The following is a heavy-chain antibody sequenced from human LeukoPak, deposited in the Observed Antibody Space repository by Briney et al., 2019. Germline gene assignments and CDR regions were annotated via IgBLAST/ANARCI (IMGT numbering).Heavy chain of an antibody. V-gene: IGHV4-39*01. J-gene: IGHJ4*02. CDR1: GGSISSSSYY. CDR3: ARLGLEVVPAAIDY. Sequence: SETLSLTCTVSGGSISSSSYYWGWIRQPPGKGLEWIGSIYYSGSTYYNPSLKSRVTISVDTSKNQFSLKLSPVTAADTAVYYCARLGLEVVPAAIDYWGQGTLVTVSS. CDR2: IYYSGST. D-gene: IGHD2-2*01.